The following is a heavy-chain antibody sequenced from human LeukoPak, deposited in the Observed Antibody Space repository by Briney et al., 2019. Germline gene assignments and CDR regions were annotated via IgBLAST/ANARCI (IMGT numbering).Heavy chain of an antibody. J-gene: IGHJ5*02. D-gene: IGHD4-11*01. CDR3: ARQDYGNYGA. Sequence: GGSLRLSCAASGFTFSSYWMSWVRQAPGKGLEWVASIKQDGTEKFYVDSVKGRFTISKDNAKNSLYLQMNSLRAEDTAVYYYARQDYGNYGAWGQGTLVTVSS. CDR1: GFTFSSYW. V-gene: IGHV3-7*01. CDR2: IKQDGTEK.